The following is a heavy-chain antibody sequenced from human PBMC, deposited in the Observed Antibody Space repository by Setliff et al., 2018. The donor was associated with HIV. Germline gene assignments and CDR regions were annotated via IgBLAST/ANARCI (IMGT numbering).Heavy chain of an antibody. CDR1: GGSMSRVY. D-gene: IGHD1-1*01. CDR2: VSASGTT. V-gene: IGHV4-4*08. CDR3: AKEGSWNDDSGAFNI. J-gene: IGHJ3*02. Sequence: PSETLSLTCSVPGGSMSRVYWTWIRQPPGKGLEWIGYVSASGTTKYNPSLQSRVTISGDSSKNQFSLRLSSVTAADTAVYYCAKEGSWNDDSGAFNIWGQGTMVTVSS.